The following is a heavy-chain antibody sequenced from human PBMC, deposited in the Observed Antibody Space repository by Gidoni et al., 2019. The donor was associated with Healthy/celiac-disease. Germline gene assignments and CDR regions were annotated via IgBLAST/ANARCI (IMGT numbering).Heavy chain of an antibody. CDR1: GGSISSSSYY. V-gene: IGHV4-39*01. J-gene: IGHJ5*02. Sequence: QLQLQESGPGLVKPSETLSLTCTVSGGSISSSSYYWGWIRQPPGKGLEWIGSIYYSGSTYYNPSLKSRVTISEDTSKNQFSLKLSSVTAADTAVYYCARCGIGSSSWQNWFDPWGQGTLVTVSS. CDR2: IYYSGST. CDR3: ARCGIGSSSWQNWFDP. D-gene: IGHD6-13*01.